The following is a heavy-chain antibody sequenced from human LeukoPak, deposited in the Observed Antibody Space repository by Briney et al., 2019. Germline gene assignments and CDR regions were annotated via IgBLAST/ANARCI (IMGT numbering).Heavy chain of an antibody. D-gene: IGHD6-19*01. CDR2: IGSSGSTI. Sequence: GGSLRLSCAASGFTFSSYEMNWVRQAPGKGLEWVSYIGSSGSTIYYADSVKGRFTISRDNAKNSLYLQMNSLRAEDTAVYYCVRGGQWLVRTLDYWGQGTLVTVSS. J-gene: IGHJ4*02. CDR3: VRGGQWLVRTLDY. CDR1: GFTFSSYE. V-gene: IGHV3-48*03.